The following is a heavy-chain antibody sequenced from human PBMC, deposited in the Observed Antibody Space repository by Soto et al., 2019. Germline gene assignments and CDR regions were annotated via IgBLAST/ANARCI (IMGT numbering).Heavy chain of an antibody. J-gene: IGHJ4*02. V-gene: IGHV4-39*01. Sequence: QLQLQESGPGLVKPSETLSLTCTVSGGSISSSSYYWGWIRQPPGKGLEWIGSIYYSGSTYYNPSLKSRVTISVDTSKNQFSLKLSSVTAADTAVYYCARSGYDILTGYSPTGDYWGQGTLVTVSS. CDR3: ARSGYDILTGYSPTGDY. CDR1: GGSISSSSYY. D-gene: IGHD3-9*01. CDR2: IYYSGST.